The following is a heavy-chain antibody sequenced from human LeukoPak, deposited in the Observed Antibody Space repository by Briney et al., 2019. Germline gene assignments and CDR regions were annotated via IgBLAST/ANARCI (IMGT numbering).Heavy chain of an antibody. V-gene: IGHV3-33*01. Sequence: GGSLRLSCPASGFTLSDYTMGWVRQAPGKGMEWVAVIWHDGTYIPYGDSVRGRLTMSRENCKNTLYLQMNSLRAEDTAVYYCAREGPTTAVGSGAPDIWGLGTMVTVSS. CDR1: GFTLSDYT. CDR3: AREGPTTAVGSGAPDI. J-gene: IGHJ3*02. D-gene: IGHD6-13*01. CDR2: IWHDGTYI.